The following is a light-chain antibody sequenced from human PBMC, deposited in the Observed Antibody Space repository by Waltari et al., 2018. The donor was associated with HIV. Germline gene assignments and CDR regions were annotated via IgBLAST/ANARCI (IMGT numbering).Light chain of an antibody. CDR2: SNE. CDR3: ATWDDSLNGWV. CDR1: SSNIGSNT. Sequence: QSVLTQPPSASGTPGQRVTISCSGSSSNIGSNTVSWYQQVPGTAPNVFIYSNEARPSGVPDRFSGSKSCTSASLSISGLQSEDEADYYCATWDDSLNGWVFGGGTKVTVL. V-gene: IGLV1-44*01. J-gene: IGLJ3*02.